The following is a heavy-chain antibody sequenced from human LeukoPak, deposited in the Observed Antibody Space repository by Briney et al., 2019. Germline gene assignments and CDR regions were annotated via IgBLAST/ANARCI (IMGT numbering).Heavy chain of an antibody. V-gene: IGHV5-51*01. Sequence: GESLKISCKGSGYSFTAYWIGWVRQMPGKGLEWMGIVYPDDSDTRYSPSFQGQVTMSADKSISTAYLQWSSLKASDTAMYYCARILDGSGSFDAFDIWGQGTMVTVSS. CDR2: VYPDDSDT. D-gene: IGHD3-10*01. CDR1: GYSFTAYW. CDR3: ARILDGSGSFDAFDI. J-gene: IGHJ3*02.